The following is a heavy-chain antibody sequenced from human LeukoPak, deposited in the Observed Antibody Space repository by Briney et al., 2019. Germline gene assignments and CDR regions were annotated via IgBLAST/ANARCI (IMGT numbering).Heavy chain of an antibody. J-gene: IGHJ6*03. D-gene: IGHD5-12*01. CDR1: GFTVSSNY. V-gene: IGHV3-66*02. CDR2: IYSGGST. Sequence: PGGSLRLFCAASGFTVSSNYMSWVRQAPGKGLEWVSVIYSGGSTYYPDSVKGRFTISSDNSKNTLYLQMNSLTADDTAVYYCARDLESRGPHYYYYYYMDVWGKGTTVTVSS. CDR3: ARDLESRGPHYYYYYYMDV.